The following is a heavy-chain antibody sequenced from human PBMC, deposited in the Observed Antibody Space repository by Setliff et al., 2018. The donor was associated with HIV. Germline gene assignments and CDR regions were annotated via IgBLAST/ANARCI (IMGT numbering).Heavy chain of an antibody. CDR1: GGSISGHH. V-gene: IGHV4-59*11. J-gene: IGHJ5*02. D-gene: IGHD2-15*01. Sequence: KPSETLSLTCTVSGGSISGHHWSWIRQPPGKGLEWLGSTDYNPSVKSRVTISLDTSRNQFSLKLTSVTAADTAVYYCAGYVGGGGGRGPWGQGTLVTV. CDR3: AGYVGGGGGRGP. CDR2: ST.